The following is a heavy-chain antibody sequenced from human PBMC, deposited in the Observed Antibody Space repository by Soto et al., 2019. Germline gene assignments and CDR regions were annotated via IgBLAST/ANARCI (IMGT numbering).Heavy chain of an antibody. CDR1: GGTFSSYA. D-gene: IGHD5-18*01. J-gene: IGHJ6*02. Sequence: SVKFSCKASGGTFSSYAISWVRQAPGRGLEWMGGIIPIFGTANYAQKFQGRVTITADESTSTAYMELSSLRSEDTAVYYCARVPYTAMALYYYYGMEVRGQGTKVTVSS. CDR2: IIPIFGTA. CDR3: ARVPYTAMALYYYYGMEV. V-gene: IGHV1-69*13.